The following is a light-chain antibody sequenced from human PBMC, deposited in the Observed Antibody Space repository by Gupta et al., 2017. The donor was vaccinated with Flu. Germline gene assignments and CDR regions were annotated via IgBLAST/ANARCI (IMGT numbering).Light chain of an antibody. CDR3: QQYCTVPWT. Sequence: ENVLTQSPGTLSLSPGERATLSCRARQSVSTYLVWYQQKPDQAPRLLIYGASSRATGIPDRFSGSGSGTDFTLTISRLESEDSAVYYCQQYCTVPWTFGQGTKVELK. CDR1: QSVSTY. CDR2: GAS. V-gene: IGKV3-20*01. J-gene: IGKJ1*01.